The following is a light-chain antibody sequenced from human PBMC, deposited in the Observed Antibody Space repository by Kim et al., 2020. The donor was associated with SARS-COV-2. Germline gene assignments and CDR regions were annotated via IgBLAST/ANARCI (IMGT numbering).Light chain of an antibody. CDR1: SGSVSTSYY. CDR2: STN. Sequence: GGTVTLTCGLSSGSVSTSYYPGWYQQTPGQAPRTLIYSTNTRSSGVPDRFSGSILGNKAALTITGAQADDESDYYCVLYMGSGIWVFGGGTKLTVL. CDR3: VLYMGSGIWV. V-gene: IGLV8-61*01. J-gene: IGLJ3*02.